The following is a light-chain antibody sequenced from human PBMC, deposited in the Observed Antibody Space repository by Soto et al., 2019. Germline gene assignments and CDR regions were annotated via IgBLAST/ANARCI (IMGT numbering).Light chain of an antibody. CDR2: KAS. Sequence: IQMTQSPSTRSASVGDRVTITCRSSESISKWLAWDQQKPGEAHKLLIYKASTLHSGAPSRFSGSGSGTDFTLTISSLQPDDFATYYCQQTKSYSPYTFGQGTRLEIK. J-gene: IGKJ2*01. CDR3: QQTKSYSPYT. CDR1: ESISKW. V-gene: IGKV1-5*03.